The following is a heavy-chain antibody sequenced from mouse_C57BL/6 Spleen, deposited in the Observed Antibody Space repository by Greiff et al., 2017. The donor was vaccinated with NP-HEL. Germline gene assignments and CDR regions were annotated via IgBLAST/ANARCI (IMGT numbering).Heavy chain of an antibody. J-gene: IGHJ2*01. V-gene: IGHV1-81*01. CDR3: ASRSDSSGYNYFDY. D-gene: IGHD3-2*02. CDR1: GYTFTSYG. Sequence: VQLQESGAELARPGASVKLSCKASGYTFTSYGISWVKQRTGQGLEWIGEIYPRSGNTYYNEKFKGKATLTADKSSSTAYMELRSLTSEDSAVYFCASRSDSSGYNYFDYWGQGTTLTVSS. CDR2: IYPRSGNT.